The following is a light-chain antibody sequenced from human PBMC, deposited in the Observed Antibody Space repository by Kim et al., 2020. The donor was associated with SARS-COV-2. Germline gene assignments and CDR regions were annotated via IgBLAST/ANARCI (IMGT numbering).Light chain of an antibody. Sequence: SVKLTCTLSRGHNSYAIAWHQQQPEKGPRYLMKLNSDGSHTKGDGIPDRFSGSSSGAERYLSISSLQSEDEADYYCQTWGTGILVFGGGTQLTVL. CDR3: QTWGTGILV. CDR2: LNSDGSH. J-gene: IGLJ3*02. CDR1: RGHNSYA. V-gene: IGLV4-69*01.